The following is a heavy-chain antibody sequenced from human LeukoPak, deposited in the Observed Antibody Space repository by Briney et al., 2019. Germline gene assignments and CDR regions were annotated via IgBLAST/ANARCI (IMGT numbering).Heavy chain of an antibody. J-gene: IGHJ5*02. D-gene: IGHD3-10*01. V-gene: IGHV1-8*03. CDR2: MNPNSGNT. Sequence: GASVKVSCKASGYTFTSYDINWVRQATGQGLEWMGWMNPNSGNTGYAQKFQGRVTITRNTSISTAYMELSSLRSEDTAVYYCARGPPPGSYYNEGFRFDPWGQGTLVTVSS. CDR3: ARGPPPGSYYNEGFRFDP. CDR1: GYTFTSYD.